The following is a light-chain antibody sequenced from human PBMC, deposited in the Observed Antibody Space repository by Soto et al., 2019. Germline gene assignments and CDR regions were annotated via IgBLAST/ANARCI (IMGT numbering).Light chain of an antibody. V-gene: IGLV2-14*03. CDR1: SSDVGGYNY. CDR2: DVS. J-gene: IGLJ1*01. Sequence: QSVLTQPASVSGSPGQSITISCTGTSSDVGGYNYVSWYQHHPGKAPKLIIFDVSNRPSGVSNPFSGSKSGNTASLTISGLQPEDEADYYCGSYTTGNTRQLVFGTGTKDT. CDR3: GSYTTGNTRQLV.